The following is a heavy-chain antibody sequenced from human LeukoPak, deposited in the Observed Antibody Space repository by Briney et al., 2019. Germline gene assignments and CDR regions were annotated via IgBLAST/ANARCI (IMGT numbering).Heavy chain of an antibody. CDR2: QSSGST. CDR3: ARVEDSGYDWGYFDY. J-gene: IGHJ4*02. CDR1: GGSFSGYY. D-gene: IGHD5-12*01. V-gene: IGHV4-34*01. Sequence: SETLSLTCAVYGGSFSGYYWSWIRQPPGKGLEWIGGNQSSGSTNYNPSLKSRVTISVDTSKNQFSLKLSSVTAADTAVYYCARVEDSGYDWGYFDYWGQGTLATVSS.